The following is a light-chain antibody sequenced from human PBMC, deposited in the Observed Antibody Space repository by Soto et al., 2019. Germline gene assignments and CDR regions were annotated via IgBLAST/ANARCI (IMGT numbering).Light chain of an antibody. CDR2: DVT. V-gene: IGLV2-11*01. Sequence: QSVLTQPPSVSGSPGQSVTVSCTGTSSDVGGYNYVSWFQHHPGKAPKLMIYDVTKRPSGVPDRFSGSKSGNTASLTISGLQAEDEADYYCCSYAGSYTYVFGTGTKVTVL. J-gene: IGLJ1*01. CDR3: CSYAGSYTYV. CDR1: SSDVGGYNY.